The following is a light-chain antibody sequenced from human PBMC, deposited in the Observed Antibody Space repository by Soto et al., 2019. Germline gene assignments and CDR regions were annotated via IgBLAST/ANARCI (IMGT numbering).Light chain of an antibody. Sequence: IAMTQSPDTLSVSPGDRATLSCRASQGVRSDLAWYQQKAGQSPRLLIYGASTRAAETPARFSGSGSETEFTLTISSLQSEDFAVYYCKQYSKWPLTFGGGTKVEIX. J-gene: IGKJ4*01. V-gene: IGKV3-15*01. CDR1: QGVRSD. CDR2: GAS. CDR3: KQYSKWPLT.